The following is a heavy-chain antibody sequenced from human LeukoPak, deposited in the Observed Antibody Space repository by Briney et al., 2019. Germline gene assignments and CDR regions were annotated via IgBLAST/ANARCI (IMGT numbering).Heavy chain of an antibody. J-gene: IGHJ3*02. D-gene: IGHD4-17*01. CDR2: IRSKANSYAT. CDR3: TSYGEYDAIDI. CDR1: GFTFSGSA. V-gene: IGHV3-73*01. Sequence: GGSLRLSCAASGFTFSGSAMHWGRQASGKGLEGVGRIRSKANSYATAYAASVKGRFTISRDNSKYTAYLQMNSLKTEDTAVYYCTSYGEYDAIDIWGQGTMVTASS.